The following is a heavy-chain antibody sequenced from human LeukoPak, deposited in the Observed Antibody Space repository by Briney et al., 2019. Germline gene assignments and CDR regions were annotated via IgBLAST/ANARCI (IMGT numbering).Heavy chain of an antibody. V-gene: IGHV4-30-4*01. D-gene: IGHD1-26*01. J-gene: IGHJ4*02. CDR3: ARVMAGWDTYYFDY. Sequence: SETLSLTCTVSGGSISSGDYYWSWIRQPPGKGLEWIGYIYYSGSTYYNPSLKSRVTISVDTSKSQFSLKLSSVTAADTAVYYCARVMAGWDTYYFDYWGQGTLVTVSS. CDR1: GGSISSGDYY. CDR2: IYYSGST.